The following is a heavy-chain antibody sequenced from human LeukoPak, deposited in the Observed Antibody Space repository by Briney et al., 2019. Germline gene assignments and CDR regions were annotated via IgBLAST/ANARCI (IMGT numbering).Heavy chain of an antibody. J-gene: IGHJ4*02. CDR2: IYTSGST. CDR1: GGSISSYY. CDR3: ARADFDWLFNKYYFDY. D-gene: IGHD3-9*01. V-gene: IGHV4-4*07. Sequence: SETLSLTCTVSGGSISSYYWSWIRQPAGKGLEWIGRIYTSGSTNYNPSLKSRVTISVDTSKNQFSLKLSSVTAADTAVYYCARADFDWLFNKYYFDYWGQGTLVTVSS.